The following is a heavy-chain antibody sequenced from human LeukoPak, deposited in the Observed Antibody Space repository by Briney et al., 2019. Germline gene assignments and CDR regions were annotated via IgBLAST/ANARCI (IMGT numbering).Heavy chain of an antibody. CDR1: GFTFSSYS. CDR2: ISSSSSTI. CDR3: AKRGDSSGYPSYFDY. D-gene: IGHD3-22*01. Sequence: QPGGSLRLSCAASGFTFSSYSMNWVRQAPGKGLEWVSYISSSSSTIYYADSVKGRFTISRDNAKNSLYLQMNSLRAEDTAVYYCAKRGDSSGYPSYFDYWGQGTLVTVSS. V-gene: IGHV3-48*01. J-gene: IGHJ4*02.